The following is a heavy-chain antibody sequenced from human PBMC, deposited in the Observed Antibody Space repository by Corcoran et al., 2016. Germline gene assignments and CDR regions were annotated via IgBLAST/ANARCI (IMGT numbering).Heavy chain of an antibody. CDR2: INPNSGGT. CDR1: GYTFTGYY. J-gene: IGHJ2*01. D-gene: IGHD3-22*01. Sequence: QVQLVQSGAEVKKPGASVKVSCKASGYTFTGYYMHWVRQAPGQGLEWMGWINPNSGGTNYAQKFQGRVTMTSDTSISTAYMELSRLGSDDTAGYYCARGGEITMRVVRPRNWYFDLWGRGTLVTVSS. V-gene: IGHV1-2*02. CDR3: ARGGEITMRVVRPRNWYFDL.